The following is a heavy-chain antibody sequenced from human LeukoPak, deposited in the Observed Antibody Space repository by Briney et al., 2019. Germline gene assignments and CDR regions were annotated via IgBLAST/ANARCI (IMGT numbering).Heavy chain of an antibody. CDR3: ARLSAAAVDY. CDR1: GGSISSYY. J-gene: IGHJ4*02. D-gene: IGHD6-13*01. Sequence: PSETLSLTCTVSGGSISSYYWSWIRQPPGKGLEWIGYIYYSGTTNNHPSLKSRVTISVDTSKNQFSRKLSSVTAADTAVYYCARLSAAAVDYWGQGTLVTASS. CDR2: IYYSGTT. V-gene: IGHV4-59*01.